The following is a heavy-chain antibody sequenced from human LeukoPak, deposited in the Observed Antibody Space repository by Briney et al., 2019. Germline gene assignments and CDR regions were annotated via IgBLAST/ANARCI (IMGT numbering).Heavy chain of an antibody. Sequence: GASVKVSCKASGYTFTSYGISWVRQAPGQGLEWMGWISAYNGNTNYAQKLQGRVTMTTDTSTSTAYMDLRSLRSDDTAVYYCARAGAVAGTYYYYGMDVWGQGTTVTVSS. J-gene: IGHJ6*02. CDR3: ARAGAVAGTYYYYGMDV. V-gene: IGHV1-18*01. D-gene: IGHD6-19*01. CDR2: ISAYNGNT. CDR1: GYTFTSYG.